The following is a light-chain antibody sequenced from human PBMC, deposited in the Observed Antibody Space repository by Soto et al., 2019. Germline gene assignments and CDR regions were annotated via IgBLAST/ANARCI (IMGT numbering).Light chain of an antibody. CDR1: NSDVGGYNY. CDR2: EVS. J-gene: IGLJ1*01. V-gene: IGLV2-14*01. Sequence: QSALTQPASVSGSPGQSITISCTGTNSDVGGYNYVSWYQQHPGKAPKLMIYEVSNRPSGVSARFSGSKSGNTASLTIAGLQAEDEADYYCSSYTSSVTYLFGTGTKLTVL. CDR3: SSYTSSVTYL.